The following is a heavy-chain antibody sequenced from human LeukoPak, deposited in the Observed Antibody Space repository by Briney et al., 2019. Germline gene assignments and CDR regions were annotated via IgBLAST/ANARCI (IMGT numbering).Heavy chain of an antibody. V-gene: IGHV3-33*01. J-gene: IGHJ4*02. CDR3: AREATTVTAHETFDY. Sequence: GGSLRLSCAASGFTFSSYGMHWVRQAPGKGLEWVAVIWYDGGNKYYADSVKGRFTISRDNSKNTLYLQMNSLRAEDTAVYYCAREATTVTAHETFDYWGQGTLVTVSS. CDR2: IWYDGGNK. D-gene: IGHD4-17*01. CDR1: GFTFSSYG.